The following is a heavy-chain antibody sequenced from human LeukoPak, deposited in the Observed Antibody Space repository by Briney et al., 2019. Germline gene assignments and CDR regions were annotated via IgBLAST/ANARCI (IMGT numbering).Heavy chain of an antibody. CDR1: GGSISSYY. Sequence: PSETLSLTCTVSGGSISSYYWSWIRQPPGKGLEWIGYIYYSGSTNYNPSLKSRVTISVDTSKNQFSLKLSSVTAADTAVYYCARGGYGSGSYSDFDYWGQGTLVTVSS. CDR3: ARGGYGSGSYSDFDY. J-gene: IGHJ4*02. D-gene: IGHD3-10*01. CDR2: IYYSGST. V-gene: IGHV4-59*01.